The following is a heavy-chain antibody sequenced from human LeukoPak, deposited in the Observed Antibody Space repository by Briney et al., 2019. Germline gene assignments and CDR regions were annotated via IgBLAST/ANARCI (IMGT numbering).Heavy chain of an antibody. CDR2: IYYSGST. CDR3: ARETTFPPSVLSTSGGMDV. D-gene: IGHD2-2*01. J-gene: IGHJ6*02. Sequence: SETLSLTCTVSGGSISSYYWSWIRQPPGKGLEWIGYIYYSGSTYYNPSLKSRVTMSVDTSKNQFSLKLTSVTAADTAVYYCARETTFPPSVLSTSGGMDVWGQGTTVTVSS. CDR1: GGSISSYY. V-gene: IGHV4-59*12.